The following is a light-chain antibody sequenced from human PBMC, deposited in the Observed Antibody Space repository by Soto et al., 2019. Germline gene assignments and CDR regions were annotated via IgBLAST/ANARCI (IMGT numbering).Light chain of an antibody. V-gene: IGKV3-20*01. J-gene: IGKJ3*01. CDR2: GAS. Sequence: EIVLTQSPGTLSLSPGERATLSCRASQSVSSSYLAWYQQKPGQAPRLLIYGASSRATGIPDRFSGSGSGTDVTLTISRLEPEDFAVYYCQQYGSSPLLFTFGPGTKVDIK. CDR1: QSVSSSY. CDR3: QQYGSSPLLFT.